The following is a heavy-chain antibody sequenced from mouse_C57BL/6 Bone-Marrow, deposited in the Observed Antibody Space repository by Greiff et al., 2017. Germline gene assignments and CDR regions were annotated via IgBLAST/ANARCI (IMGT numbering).Heavy chain of an antibody. CDR3: ARMRGYYGSSYVGGAMDY. D-gene: IGHD1-1*01. Sequence: QVTLKVCGPGILQPSQTLSLTCSFSGFSLSTFGMGVGWIRQPSGKGLEWLAHIWWDDDKYYNPALKSRLTISKDTSKNQVFLKIANVDTADTATYYCARMRGYYGSSYVGGAMDYWGQGTSVTVSS. CDR2: IWWDDDK. CDR1: GFSLSTFGMG. V-gene: IGHV8-8*01. J-gene: IGHJ4*01.